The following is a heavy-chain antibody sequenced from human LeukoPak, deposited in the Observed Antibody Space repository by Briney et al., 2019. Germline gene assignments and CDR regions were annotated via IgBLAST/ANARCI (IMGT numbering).Heavy chain of an antibody. D-gene: IGHD5-12*01. CDR3: ARRSPTTYWYFDL. J-gene: IGHJ2*01. V-gene: IGHV4-59*01. Sequence: SETLSLTRTVSDGSISNYYWSWIRQPPGKGLECIGNINYSGSTTYNPSLESRVTISIDTSKNQFSLKLTSVTAADTAVYFCARRSPTTYWYFDLWGRGTLVTVSS. CDR1: DGSISNYY. CDR2: INYSGST.